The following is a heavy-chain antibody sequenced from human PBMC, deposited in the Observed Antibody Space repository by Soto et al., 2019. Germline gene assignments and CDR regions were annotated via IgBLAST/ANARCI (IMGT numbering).Heavy chain of an antibody. J-gene: IGHJ5*02. CDR3: ARDFGSSYWFDP. D-gene: IGHD6-13*01. V-gene: IGHV3-21*01. CDR1: GFTFSSYS. CDR2: ISSSSSYI. Sequence: EVQLVESGGGLVKPGGSLRLSCAASGFTFSSYSMNWVRQAPGKGLEWVSSISSSSSYIYYADSVKGRFTISRDNAKNSLYLQMNSLRAEDPAVYYCARDFGSSYWFDPWGQGTLVTVSS.